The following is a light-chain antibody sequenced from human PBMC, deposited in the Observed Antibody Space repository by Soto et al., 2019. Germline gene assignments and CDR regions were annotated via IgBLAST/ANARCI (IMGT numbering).Light chain of an antibody. CDR2: AAS. Sequence: EIVLTQSPGTLSLSPGERATLSCRASQSVSSSYLAWYQQKPGQAPRLLMSAASSRATGIPARFSGSGSGTEFTLTISSLQSEDFAVYYCQQYNNWPPTFGQGTKWIS. CDR3: QQYNNWPPT. CDR1: QSVSSSY. J-gene: IGKJ1*01. V-gene: IGKV3-15*01.